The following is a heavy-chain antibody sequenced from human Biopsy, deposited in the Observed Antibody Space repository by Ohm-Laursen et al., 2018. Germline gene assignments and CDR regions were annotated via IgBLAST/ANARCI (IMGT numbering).Heavy chain of an antibody. D-gene: IGHD3-9*01. J-gene: IGHJ1*01. CDR3: ATKLTGYFHH. CDR1: GGTFSNYG. CDR2: NIPILGTG. Sequence: ASVKASCKAPGGTFSNYGVNWARQAPGQGLEWLGGNIPILGTGNYAQKFQDRVTVAADTSTSTATMELRSLRSDDTAVYYCATKLTGYFHHWGQGTLVSVSS. V-gene: IGHV1-69*06.